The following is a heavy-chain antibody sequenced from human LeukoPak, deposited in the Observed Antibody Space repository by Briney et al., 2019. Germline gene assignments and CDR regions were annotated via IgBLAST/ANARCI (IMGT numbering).Heavy chain of an antibody. CDR2: IYSGSNT. CDR3: ARESSGSYFFY. J-gene: IGHJ4*02. Sequence: PGGSLRLSCAASGFTVTNNYMSWVRQAPGKGLEWVSVIYSGSNTYYADSVKGRFTIFRDNSKNALYLQMNSLRVEDTAVYYCARESSGSYFFYWGQGTLVAVSS. CDR1: GFTVTNNY. D-gene: IGHD1-26*01. V-gene: IGHV3-66*01.